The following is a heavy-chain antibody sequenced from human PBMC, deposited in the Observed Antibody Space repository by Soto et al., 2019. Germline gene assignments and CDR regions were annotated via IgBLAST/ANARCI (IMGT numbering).Heavy chain of an antibody. CDR1: GGSFSGYY. CDR2: INHSGST. CDR3: ARGRVDIVVVPAASLSHVWDDY. V-gene: IGHV4-34*01. J-gene: IGHJ4*02. D-gene: IGHD2-2*03. Sequence: SETLSLTCAVYGGSFSGYYWSWIRQPPGKGLEWIGEINHSGSTNYNPSLKSRVTISVDTSKNQFSLKLSSVTAADTAVYYCARGRVDIVVVPAASLSHVWDDYWGQGTLVTVSS.